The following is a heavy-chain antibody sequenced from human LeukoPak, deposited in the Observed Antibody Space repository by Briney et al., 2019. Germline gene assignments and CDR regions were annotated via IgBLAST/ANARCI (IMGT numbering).Heavy chain of an antibody. CDR1: GYSLSELS. CDR2: FDPGDDET. Sequence: ASVKVSRKVSGYSLSELSTHWVRQAPGQGLEWMGGFDPGDDETIYAQKFQGRVTMTEDTSTDTAYLELSSLRSEGTAVYFCATEKDLLLDSWGQGTPVTVSS. J-gene: IGHJ5*01. CDR3: ATEKDLLLDS. V-gene: IGHV1-24*01. D-gene: IGHD1-26*01.